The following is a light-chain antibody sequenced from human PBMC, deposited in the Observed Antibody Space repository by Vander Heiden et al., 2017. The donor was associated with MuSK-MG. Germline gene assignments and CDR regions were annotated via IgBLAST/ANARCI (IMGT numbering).Light chain of an antibody. J-gene: IGLJ2*01. CDR3: PKWNTSAGL. V-gene: IGLV3-1*01. CDR2: QDT. Sequence: SYLPLPSPSLSVSPRQTASITCSGDKLEDKFACWYQQRQAQSLILCSYQDTSRPSGIPECVSSSNSGPTVTMTSSGAQAVDEYYYYSPKWNTSAGLFGGGTRLTVL. CDR1: KLEDKF.